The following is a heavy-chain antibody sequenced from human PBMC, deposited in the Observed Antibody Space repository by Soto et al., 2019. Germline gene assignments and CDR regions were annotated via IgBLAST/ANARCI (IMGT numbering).Heavy chain of an antibody. D-gene: IGHD2-2*01. J-gene: IGHJ6*02. CDR1: GFTFSSYG. Sequence: QVQLVESGGGVVQPGRSLRLSCAASGFTFSSYGMHWVRQAPGKWLEWVAVILYDGSNKYYADSVKGRFTISRDNSKNTLYLQMNSLRAEDTAVYYCASRGRCSSTSCQDDDYYYYGMDFWGQGTTVTVSS. CDR3: ASRGRCSSTSCQDDDYYYYGMDF. CDR2: ILYDGSNK. V-gene: IGHV3-33*01.